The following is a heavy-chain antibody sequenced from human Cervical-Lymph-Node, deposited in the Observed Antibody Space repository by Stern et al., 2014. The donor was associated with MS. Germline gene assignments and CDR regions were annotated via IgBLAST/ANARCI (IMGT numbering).Heavy chain of an antibody. CDR1: GFSLSTSGVG. J-gene: IGHJ5*02. V-gene: IGHV2-5*02. CDR2: IYWDDDK. CDR3: AHRRLQAKWFDP. Sequence: ESGPTLVKPTQTLTLTCTFSGFSLSTSGVGVGWIRQPPGKALEWLGIIYWDDDKRYSPSLKGRLTITKDTSKNQVVLTMTNMDPVDTATYYCAHRRLQAKWFDPWGQGTLVTVSS. D-gene: IGHD4-11*01.